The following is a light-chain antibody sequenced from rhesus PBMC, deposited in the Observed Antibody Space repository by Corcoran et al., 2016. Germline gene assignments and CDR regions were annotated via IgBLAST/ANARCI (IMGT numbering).Light chain of an antibody. CDR3: MQALEFPLT. J-gene: IGKJ4*01. Sequence: DIVMTQTPLSLPVTPGEPASLSCRSSQSLLDSEYGNTYLDWYLQKPGQSPQLLIYEVSNRPSGVPDRVSGSGSDTGFTLKISRVEAEDVGVYYCMQALEFPLTFGGGTKVEIK. V-gene: IGKV2-104*02. CDR1: QSLLDSEYGNTY. CDR2: EVS.